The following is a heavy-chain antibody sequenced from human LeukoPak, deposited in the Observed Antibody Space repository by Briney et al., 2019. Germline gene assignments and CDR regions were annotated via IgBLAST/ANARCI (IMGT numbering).Heavy chain of an antibody. CDR3: AKCYYDDNPPGDY. CDR2: ISGSGGST. V-gene: IGHV3-23*01. J-gene: IGHJ4*02. Sequence: PGGSLRLSCAASGFTFSSYAMSWVRQAPGKGLEWVSAISGSGGSTYYADSVKGRLTISRDNSKDTLYLQMNSLRAEDTAVYYCAKCYYDDNPPGDYWGQGTLVTVSS. D-gene: IGHD3-22*01. CDR1: GFTFSSYA.